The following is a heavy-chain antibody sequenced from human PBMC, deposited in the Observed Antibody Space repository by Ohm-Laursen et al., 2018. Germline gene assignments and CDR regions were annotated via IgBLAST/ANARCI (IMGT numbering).Heavy chain of an antibody. V-gene: IGHV1-2*02. D-gene: IGHD3-3*01. CDR3: ARVAGYDFWSGYYWEGGDYYYYGMDV. J-gene: IGHJ6*02. CDR2: INPNSGGT. Sequence: AASVKVSCKASGYTFTGYYMHWVRQAPGQGLEWMGWINPNSGGTNYAQKFQGRVTMTRDTSISTAYMELSRLRSDDTAVYYCARVAGYDFWSGYYWEGGDYYYYGMDVWGQGTTVTVSS. CDR1: GYTFTGYY.